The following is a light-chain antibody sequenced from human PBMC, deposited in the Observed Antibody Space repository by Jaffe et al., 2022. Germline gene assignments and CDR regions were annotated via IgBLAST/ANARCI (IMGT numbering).Light chain of an antibody. Sequence: SSQLTQDPAVSVALGQTVRITCQGDSLRTYSASWYQQKPGQAPVLVIYDTDRRPSGIPDRFSGSRSRNTASLTITGAQAGDEADYYCHSRDISNDRIFGGGTKLTVL. CDR1: SLRTYS. CDR2: DTD. J-gene: IGLJ2*01. V-gene: IGLV3-19*01. CDR3: HSRDISNDRI.